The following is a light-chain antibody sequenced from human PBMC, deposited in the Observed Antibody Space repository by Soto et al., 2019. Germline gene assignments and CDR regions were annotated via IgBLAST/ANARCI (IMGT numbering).Light chain of an antibody. Sequence: EIVLTQSPDTLSLSPGEGATLSCRASQSVSSNYLAWYQQKPGQAPRLLIYGASSRATGIPDRFSGSGSGTDFTLAISILEPEVFAMYYCQQYGSSAPNTFGQGTRLEIE. CDR3: QQYGSSAPNT. CDR2: GAS. V-gene: IGKV3-20*01. J-gene: IGKJ5*01. CDR1: QSVSSNY.